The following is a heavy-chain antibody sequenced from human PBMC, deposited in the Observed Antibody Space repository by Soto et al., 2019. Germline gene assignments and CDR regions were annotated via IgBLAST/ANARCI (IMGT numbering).Heavy chain of an antibody. J-gene: IGHJ6*02. CDR3: ARRTAAGYFGMDV. Sequence: PGESLKISWNGSGYSFTSYWIGWMRQMTGKGLEWMGIIYPGDSNTRYSPSFQGQVTISADKSISTAYLQWSSLKASDTAIYYCARRTAAGYFGMDVWGQGTTVTVSS. CDR1: GYSFTSYW. V-gene: IGHV5-51*01. CDR2: IYPGDSNT. D-gene: IGHD6-13*01.